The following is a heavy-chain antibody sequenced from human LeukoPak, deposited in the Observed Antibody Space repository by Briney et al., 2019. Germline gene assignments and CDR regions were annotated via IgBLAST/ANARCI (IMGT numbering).Heavy chain of an antibody. CDR1: GFTVSNNY. D-gene: IGHD3-3*01. CDR2: IHSGGTT. J-gene: IGHJ6*03. CDR3: ARRVHDFWSGWPYYYYMDV. V-gene: IGHV3-53*01. Sequence: PGGSLRLSCAASGFTVSNNYMSWVRQAPGKGLEWVSVIHSGGTTNYADSVQGRFTISRDNSKTTVYLHMNSLRAEDTAVYYCARRVHDFWSGWPYYYYMDVWGKGTTVTVSS.